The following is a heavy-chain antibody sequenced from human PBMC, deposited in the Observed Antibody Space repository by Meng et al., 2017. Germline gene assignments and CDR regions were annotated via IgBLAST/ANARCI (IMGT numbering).Heavy chain of an antibody. J-gene: IGHJ4*02. CDR3: ARGVVYAISYFDY. CDR1: GDSVSSNSAA. V-gene: IGHV6-1*02. CDR2: TYYRSKWYN. Sequence: VPPHQFSPGRVEPPQPLPLSCDISGDSVSSNSAAWNWIRQSPSRGLEWLGRTYYRSKWYNDYAVSVKSRITINPDTSKNQFSLQLNSVTPEDTAVYYCARGVVYAISYFDYWGQGTLVTVSS. D-gene: IGHD2-8*02.